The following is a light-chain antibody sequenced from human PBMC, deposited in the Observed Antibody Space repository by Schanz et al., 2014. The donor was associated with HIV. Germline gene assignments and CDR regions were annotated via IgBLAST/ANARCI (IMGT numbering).Light chain of an antibody. CDR3: NSYTRTSTPV. Sequence: QSALTQPASVSASPGQSITISCTGTGSDIGGYNFLSWYQQRPGKAPKLVIFDVNNRPAGISSRFSGSKSGNTASLTISGLQAEDEADYYCNSYTRTSTPVFGGGTKLTVL. CDR1: GSDIGGYNF. V-gene: IGLV2-14*03. J-gene: IGLJ2*01. CDR2: DVN.